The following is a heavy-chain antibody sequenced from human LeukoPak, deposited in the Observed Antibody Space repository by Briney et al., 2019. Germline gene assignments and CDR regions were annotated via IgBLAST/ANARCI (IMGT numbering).Heavy chain of an antibody. CDR3: AKAGIVVLRFLEWLLSHFDY. D-gene: IGHD3-3*01. J-gene: IGHJ4*02. Sequence: GGSLRLSCAASGFTFSSYGMHWVRQAPGKGLEWVAFIRYDGSNKYYADSVKGRFTISRDNSKNTLYLQMNSLRAEDTAVYYCAKAGIVVLRFLEWLLSHFDYWGQGTLVTVSS. CDR2: IRYDGSNK. V-gene: IGHV3-30*02. CDR1: GFTFSSYG.